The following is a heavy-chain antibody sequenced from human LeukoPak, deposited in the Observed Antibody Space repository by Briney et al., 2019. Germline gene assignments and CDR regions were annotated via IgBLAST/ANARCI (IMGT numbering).Heavy chain of an antibody. CDR1: GFTFDDYA. Sequence: GGSLRPSCAASGFTFDDYAMHWVRQAPGKGLEWVSGISWNSGSIGYADSVKGRFTISRDNAKNSLYLQMNSLRAEDTALYYCAKDTHSGSYSHFDYWGQGALVTVSS. V-gene: IGHV3-9*01. CDR2: ISWNSGSI. D-gene: IGHD1-26*01. CDR3: AKDTHSGSYSHFDY. J-gene: IGHJ4*02.